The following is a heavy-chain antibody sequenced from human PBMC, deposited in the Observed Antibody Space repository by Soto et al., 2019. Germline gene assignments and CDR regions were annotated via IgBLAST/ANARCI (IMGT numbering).Heavy chain of an antibody. CDR1: GFTFSSYA. D-gene: IGHD6-13*01. V-gene: IGHV3-23*01. CDR2: ISGSGGST. CDR3: AKGSSSWYSPLGYYFDY. J-gene: IGHJ4*02. Sequence: EVQLLESGGGLVQPGGSLRLSCAASGFTFSSYAMSWVRQAPGKGLEWVSAISGSGGSTYYADSVKGRFTISRDNSKNTLYLKMISLRAEDTAVYYCAKGSSSWYSPLGYYFDYWGQGTLVTVSS.